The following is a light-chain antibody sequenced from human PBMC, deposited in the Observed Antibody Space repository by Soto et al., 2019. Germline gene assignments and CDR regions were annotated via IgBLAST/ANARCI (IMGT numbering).Light chain of an antibody. Sequence: DIQMTQSPSSLSASVGERATISCQASQDISNYLNWYQQKPGKAPKLLIYDASNLDTGVPSRFSGSGSRTDFTFTISSLEAEDIATYYCQQYASLPLTFGGGTKVEIK. CDR2: DAS. CDR3: QQYASLPLT. J-gene: IGKJ4*01. V-gene: IGKV1-33*01. CDR1: QDISNY.